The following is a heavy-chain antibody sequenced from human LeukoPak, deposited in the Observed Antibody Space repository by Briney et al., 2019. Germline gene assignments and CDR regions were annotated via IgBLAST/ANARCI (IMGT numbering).Heavy chain of an antibody. CDR1: GFTFSSYG. V-gene: IGHV3-30*02. Sequence: GGSLRLSCAASGFTFSSYGMHWVRQAPGKGLEWVAFIRYDGSNKYYADSVKGRFTISRDNSKNTLYLQMNSLRAEDTAVYYCARWFGELFGAFDIWGQGTMVTVSS. D-gene: IGHD3-10*01. CDR3: ARWFGELFGAFDI. J-gene: IGHJ3*02. CDR2: IRYDGSNK.